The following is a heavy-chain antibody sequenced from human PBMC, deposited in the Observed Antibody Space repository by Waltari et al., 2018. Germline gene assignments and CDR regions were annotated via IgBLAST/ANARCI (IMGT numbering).Heavy chain of an antibody. CDR3: AKAGYSGYDLDY. CDR2: ISYDGSNK. V-gene: IGHV3-30*18. J-gene: IGHJ4*02. D-gene: IGHD5-12*01. Sequence: QVQLVESGGGVVQPGRSRRLSCAASGFTFSSYGMPWARQAPGKGLEWVAVISYDGSNKYYADSVKGRFTISRDNSKNTLYLQMNSLRAEDTAVYYCAKAGYSGYDLDYWGQGTLVTVSS. CDR1: GFTFSSYG.